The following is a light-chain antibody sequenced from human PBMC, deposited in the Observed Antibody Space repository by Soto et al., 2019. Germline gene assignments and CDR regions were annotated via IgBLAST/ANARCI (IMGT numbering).Light chain of an antibody. J-gene: IGLJ1*01. V-gene: IGLV2-18*01. CDR2: EAR. Sequence: QSVLTQPPSVSGSPGQSVTISCTGTSXDFVSYNRVSWYQQPPGTAPKLIIYEARNRPSGVPDRFSGSKSGNTASLTISGLQPDDEADYYCCFFTGTASQYVFGPGTKVTVL. CDR3: CFFTGTASQYV. CDR1: SXDFVSYNR.